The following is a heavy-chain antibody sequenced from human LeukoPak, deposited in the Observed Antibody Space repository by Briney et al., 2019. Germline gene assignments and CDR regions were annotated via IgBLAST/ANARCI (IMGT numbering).Heavy chain of an antibody. V-gene: IGHV4-34*01. CDR2: VNHRGDT. D-gene: IGHD1-1*01. J-gene: IGHJ4*03. CDR1: GGSFTGYY. Sequence: SETLSLTCAVYGGSFTGYYWSWIRQSPGKGLQWIAEVNHRGDTNYNPSVKGRVTISVDTSKNQFSLKVTSLTAADTAVYYCARGPTINETGYFDYWGQGTLVTVSS. CDR3: ARGPTINETGYFDY.